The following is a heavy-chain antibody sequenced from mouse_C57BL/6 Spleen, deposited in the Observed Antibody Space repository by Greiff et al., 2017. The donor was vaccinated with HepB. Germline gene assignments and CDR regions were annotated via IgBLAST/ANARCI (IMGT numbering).Heavy chain of an antibody. V-gene: IGHV1-7*01. CDR3: ARDYYSGYYYGSSLFDY. J-gene: IGHJ2*01. CDR1: GYTFTSYW. D-gene: IGHD1-1*01. CDR2: INPSSGYT. Sequence: VQLQQSGAELAKPGASVKLSCKASGYTFTSYWMHWVKQRPGQGLEWIGYINPSSGYTKYNEKFKSKATLTVDKPSSTAYMQLSSLTSEDSAVYYCARDYYSGYYYGSSLFDYWGQGTTLTVSS.